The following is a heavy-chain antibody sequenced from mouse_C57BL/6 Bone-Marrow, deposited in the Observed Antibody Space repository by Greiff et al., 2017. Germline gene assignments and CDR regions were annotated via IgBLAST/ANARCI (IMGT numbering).Heavy chain of an antibody. V-gene: IGHV1-63*01. D-gene: IGHD2-2*01. Sequence: VQLVESGAELVRPGTSVKMSCKASGYTFTNYWIGWAKQRPGHGLEWIGDIYPGGGYTNYNEKFKGKATLTADKSSSTAYMQFSSLTSEDSAIYYCARWGYGAWFAYWGQGTLVTVSA. CDR3: ARWGYGAWFAY. J-gene: IGHJ3*01. CDR2: IYPGGGYT. CDR1: GYTFTNYW.